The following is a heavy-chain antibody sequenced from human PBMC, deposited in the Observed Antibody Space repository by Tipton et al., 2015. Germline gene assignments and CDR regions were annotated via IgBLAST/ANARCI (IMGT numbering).Heavy chain of an antibody. CDR2: ISHSGNT. CDR1: AYSISSDYY. CDR3: ARGPRDWGYDR. V-gene: IGHV4-38-2*01. J-gene: IGHJ4*02. Sequence: LRLSCAVSAYSISSDYYWGWIRQPPGKGLEWIGSISHSGNTYYNPSLKSRVTMSRDTSKNQFSLKLTSVTAADTAVYYCARGPRDWGYDRWGQGTLVIVSS. D-gene: IGHD7-27*01.